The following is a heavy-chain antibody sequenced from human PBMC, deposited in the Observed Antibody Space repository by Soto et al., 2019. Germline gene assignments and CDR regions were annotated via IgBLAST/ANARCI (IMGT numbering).Heavy chain of an antibody. V-gene: IGHV1-8*01. D-gene: IGHD3-16*01. J-gene: IGHJ6*02. Sequence: ASVKVSCKASGYTFTSYDINWVRQATGQGLEWMGWMNPNSGNTGYAQKFQGRVTMTRNTSISTAYMELSSLRSEDTAVYYCARGRDDYVWGSYRFYYYYYGMDVWGQGTTVTVS. CDR1: GYTFTSYD. CDR3: ARGRDDYVWGSYRFYYYYYGMDV. CDR2: MNPNSGNT.